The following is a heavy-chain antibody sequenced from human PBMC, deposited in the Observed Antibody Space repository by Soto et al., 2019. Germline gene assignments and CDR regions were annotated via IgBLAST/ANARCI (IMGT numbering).Heavy chain of an antibody. Sequence: EVQLLDSGGGLVQPGGPRRLSGLASGSTPTTGPIRGVAQPQGRGREWVSGISPSGGSTYYADSVKGRFTISRDNSKNTLYLQMNSLRAEDTAVYYCATPGLGTGRYFFHDWGQGTLVTVSS. CDR3: ATPGLGTGRYFFHD. CDR2: ISPSGGST. CDR1: GSTPTTGP. V-gene: IGHV3-23*01. J-gene: IGHJ4*02. D-gene: IGHD2-8*02.